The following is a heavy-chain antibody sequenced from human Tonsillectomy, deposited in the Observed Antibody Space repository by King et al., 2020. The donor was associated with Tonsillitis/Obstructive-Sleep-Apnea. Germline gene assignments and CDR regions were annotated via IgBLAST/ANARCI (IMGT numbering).Heavy chain of an antibody. CDR2: INHSGST. CDR3: AREILRTPRY. J-gene: IGHJ4*02. D-gene: IGHD4-17*01. CDR1: GGSFSGYY. V-gene: IGHV4-34*01. Sequence: VQLQQWGEGLLKPSETLSLTCAVYGGSFSGYYWSWIRQPPGKGLEWIGEINHSGSTNYNPSLKSRVTISVDTSKNQFSLKLSSVTAADTAVYYCAREILRTPRYWGQGTLVTVSS.